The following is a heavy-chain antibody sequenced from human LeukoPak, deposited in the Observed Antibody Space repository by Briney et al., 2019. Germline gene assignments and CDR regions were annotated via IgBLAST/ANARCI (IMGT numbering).Heavy chain of an antibody. J-gene: IGHJ4*02. D-gene: IGHD3-10*01. CDR3: ARSELLWFGGVNSGFDY. Sequence: SEALSLTCTVSGGSISSYYWSWIRQPPGKGLEWIGYIYYSGSTNYNPSLKSRVTISLDTSKNQFSLKLSSVTAADTAVYYCARSELLWFGGVNSGFDYWGQGTLVTVSS. V-gene: IGHV4-59*01. CDR2: IYYSGST. CDR1: GGSISSYY.